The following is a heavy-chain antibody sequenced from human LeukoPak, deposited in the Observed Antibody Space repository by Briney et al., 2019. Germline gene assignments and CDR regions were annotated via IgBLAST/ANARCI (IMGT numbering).Heavy chain of an antibody. V-gene: IGHV1-2*06. CDR3: AVADYGDYGKFDY. CDR2: INPNTGGT. Sequence: ASVKVSCKASGGTFSSYAISWVRQAPGQGLELMGRINPNTGGTSYAQKFQGRVTLTRDTSISTAYMELSRLNSDDTAVYYCAVADYGDYGKFDYWGQGTLVTVSS. CDR1: GGTFSSYA. J-gene: IGHJ4*02. D-gene: IGHD4-17*01.